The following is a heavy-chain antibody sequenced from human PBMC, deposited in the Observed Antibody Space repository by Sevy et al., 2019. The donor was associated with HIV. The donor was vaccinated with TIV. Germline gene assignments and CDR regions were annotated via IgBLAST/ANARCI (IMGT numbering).Heavy chain of an antibody. CDR3: AAYDSSGYYSTPFDY. CDR1: GGTFSSYA. CDR2: IIPIFGTA. J-gene: IGHJ4*02. D-gene: IGHD3-22*01. V-gene: IGHV1-69*13. Sequence: SVKVSCKASGGTFSSYAISWVRQAPGQGLEWMGGIIPIFGTANYAQKFQGRVTITADESTSTAYMELSSLRSEDTAVYYCAAYDSSGYYSTPFDYWGQGTLVTVSS.